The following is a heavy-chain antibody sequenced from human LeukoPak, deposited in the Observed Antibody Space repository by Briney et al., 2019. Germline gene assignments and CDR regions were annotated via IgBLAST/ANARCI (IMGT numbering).Heavy chain of an antibody. CDR1: GYTFTGYY. Sequence: ASVKVSCKASGYTFTGYYMHWVRQAPGQGLEWMGWINPNSGGTNYAQKFQGRVTMTRDTSISTAYMELSRPRSDDTAVYYCASGGTTGTTHDAFDIWGQGTMVTVSS. J-gene: IGHJ3*02. CDR2: INPNSGGT. CDR3: ASGGTTGTTHDAFDI. V-gene: IGHV1-2*02. D-gene: IGHD1-1*01.